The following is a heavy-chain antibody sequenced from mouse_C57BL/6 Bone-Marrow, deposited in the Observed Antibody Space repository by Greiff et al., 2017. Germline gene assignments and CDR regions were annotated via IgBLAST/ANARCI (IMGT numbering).Heavy chain of an antibody. J-gene: IGHJ4*01. CDR1: GYTFTSYW. V-gene: IGHV1-52*01. D-gene: IGHD2-3*01. CDR2: IDPSDSET. CDR3: ARGYFAYYAMDY. Sequence: QVHVKQPGAELVRPGSSVKLSCKASGYTFTSYWMHWVKQRPIQGLEWIGNIDPSDSETHYNQKFKDKATLTVDKSSSTAYMQLSSLTSEDSAVYYCARGYFAYYAMDYWGQGTSVTVSS.